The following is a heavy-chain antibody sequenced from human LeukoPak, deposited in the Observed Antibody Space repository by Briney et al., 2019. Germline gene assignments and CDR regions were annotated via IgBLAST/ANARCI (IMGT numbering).Heavy chain of an antibody. CDR3: ARDLSGVTGYTYGRGIDY. D-gene: IGHD5-18*01. V-gene: IGHV3-7*01. Sequence: GGSLRLSCAASGLTFSNYWMSWVRQGPGKGLEGVANIKHDGSEKYYIDSVKGRFTISRDNAKTSLYLQMNSLRAEDTAVYYCARDLSGVTGYTYGRGIDYWGPGTLVTVSS. CDR2: IKHDGSEK. J-gene: IGHJ4*02. CDR1: GLTFSNYW.